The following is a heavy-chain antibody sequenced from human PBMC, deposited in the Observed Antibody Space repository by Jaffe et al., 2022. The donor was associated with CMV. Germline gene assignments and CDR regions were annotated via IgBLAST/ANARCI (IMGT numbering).Heavy chain of an antibody. Sequence: EVQLVESGGGLVKPGRSLRLSCTASGFTFGDYAMSWFRQAPGKGLEWVGFIRSKAYGGTTEYAASVKGRFTISRDDSKSIAYLQMNSLKTEDTAVYYCTRAFPERWLHRYWYFDLWGRGTLVTVSS. CDR2: IRSKAYGGTT. J-gene: IGHJ2*01. CDR3: TRAFPERWLHRYWYFDL. CDR1: GFTFGDYA. V-gene: IGHV3-49*05. D-gene: IGHD5-12*01.